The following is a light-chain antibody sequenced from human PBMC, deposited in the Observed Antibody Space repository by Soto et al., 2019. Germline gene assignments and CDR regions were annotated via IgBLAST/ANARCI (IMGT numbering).Light chain of an antibody. V-gene: IGKV1-27*01. CDR1: QGIIDY. CDR3: QKYDTSPQS. J-gene: IGKJ1*01. Sequence: DIQMTQSPSSLSASVGDTVTITCRASQGIIDYLAWYQQRPGRVPRLLIYAASTLHTGVPSRFSGRGAGTDLTLSISSLQPEDVATYYCQKYDTSPQSFGPGTKVEIK. CDR2: AAS.